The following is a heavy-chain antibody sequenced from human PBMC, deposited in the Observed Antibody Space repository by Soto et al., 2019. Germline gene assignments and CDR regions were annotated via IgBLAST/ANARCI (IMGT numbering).Heavy chain of an antibody. J-gene: IGHJ6*03. V-gene: IGHV4-34*01. D-gene: IGHD2-21*01. CDR3: ARGVISHWAYFYYMDV. CDR2: INHLGSI. CDR1: GGSLSDYF. Sequence: SETLSLTCVVSGGSLSDYFWSWIRQPPGMALEWIGEINHLGSINYNPSIKSRVTMSVDTSKNQFSLKLNSVTAADTATYYCARGVISHWAYFYYMDVWDRGTTVTVSS.